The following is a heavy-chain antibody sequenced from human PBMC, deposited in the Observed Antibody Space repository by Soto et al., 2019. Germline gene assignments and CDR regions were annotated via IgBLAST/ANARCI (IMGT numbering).Heavy chain of an antibody. V-gene: IGHV3-74*01. CDR3: ARHGMDV. Sequence: EVQLVESGGGLVQPGGSLRLSCVASGFTFRSSWMHWVRQAPGKGLVWVSHINNDESSTSYADSVKGRFTISRDNAKNTLYPQMNRLRAEDTAVYYCARHGMDVWGQGTTVTVSS. CDR1: GFTFRSSW. CDR2: INNDESST. J-gene: IGHJ6*02.